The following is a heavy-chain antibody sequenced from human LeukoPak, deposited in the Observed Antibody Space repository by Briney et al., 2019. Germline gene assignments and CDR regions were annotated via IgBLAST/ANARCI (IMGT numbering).Heavy chain of an antibody. J-gene: IGHJ4*02. CDR1: GAFISTYY. D-gene: IGHD5-18*01. Sequence: SETLSLTCTVSGAFISTYYWNWIRQPPGQGLEWIGYVYNSGNTNYNPSLKSQVTISVDTSKNQVSLKLTSVTAADTAVYYCARGNSHPENWGQGTLVTVSS. CDR2: VYNSGNT. CDR3: ARGNSHPEN. V-gene: IGHV4-59*01.